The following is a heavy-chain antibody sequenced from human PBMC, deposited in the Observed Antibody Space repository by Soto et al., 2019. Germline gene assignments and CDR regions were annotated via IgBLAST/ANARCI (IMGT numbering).Heavy chain of an antibody. CDR3: ARVVGARGHWFDP. CDR2: ISAYNGNT. D-gene: IGHD1-26*01. V-gene: IGHV1-18*01. CDR1: GYNFNSYT. Sequence: QVQLVQSGAEVKKPGASVKVSCKASGYNFNSYTISWVRQAPGQGLEWMGRISAYNGNTNYAQKRQGRVTMTTDTSTSTAYMELRSLRSDDTAVYHCARVVGARGHWFDPWGQGTLVTVSS. J-gene: IGHJ5*02.